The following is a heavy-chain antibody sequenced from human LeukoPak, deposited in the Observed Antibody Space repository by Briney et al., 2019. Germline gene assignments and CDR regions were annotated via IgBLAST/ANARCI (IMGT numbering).Heavy chain of an antibody. J-gene: IGHJ3*02. CDR1: GFTFSSYS. Sequence: GGSLRLSCAASGFTFSSYSMNWVRQAPGKGLEWVSYISSSSSTIYYADSVKGRFTISRDNAKNSLYLQMNSLRAEDTAVYDCARDSPYESRFDIWGQGTMVTVSS. CDR3: ARDSPYESRFDI. CDR2: ISSSSSTI. D-gene: IGHD3-3*01. V-gene: IGHV3-48*01.